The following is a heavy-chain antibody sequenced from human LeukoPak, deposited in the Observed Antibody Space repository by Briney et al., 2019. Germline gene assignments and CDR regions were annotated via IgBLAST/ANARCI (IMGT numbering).Heavy chain of an antibody. CDR3: ARDEDWPDYRYYFDY. D-gene: IGHD3-16*02. V-gene: IGHV1-18*01. J-gene: IGHJ4*02. CDR2: ISAYNGNT. Sequence: VASVKVSCKASGYTFTSYGISWVRQAPGQGLEWMGWISAYNGNTNYAQKLQGRVTMTTDTSTSTAYMELRSLRSDDTAVYYCARDEDWPDYRYYFDYWGREPWSPSPQ. CDR1: GYTFTSYG.